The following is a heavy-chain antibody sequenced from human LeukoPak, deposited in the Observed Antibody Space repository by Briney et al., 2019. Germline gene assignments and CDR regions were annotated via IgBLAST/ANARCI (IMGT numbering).Heavy chain of an antibody. CDR3: ARMVVAATSIGSVDY. CDR1: GGSFSGYY. D-gene: IGHD2-15*01. V-gene: IGHV4-34*01. Sequence: SETLSLTCAVYGGSFSGYYWSWIRQPPGKGLEWIGEINHSGSTNYNPSLKSRVTISVDTSKNQFSLKLSSVTAADTAVYYCARMVVAATSIGSVDYWGQGTLVTVSS. J-gene: IGHJ4*02. CDR2: INHSGST.